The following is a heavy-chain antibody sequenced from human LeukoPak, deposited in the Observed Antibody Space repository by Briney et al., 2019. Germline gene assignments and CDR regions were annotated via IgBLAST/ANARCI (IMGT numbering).Heavy chain of an antibody. J-gene: IGHJ4*02. CDR2: ISSSGSTI. Sequence: GGSLRLSCAASGFTFSDYYMSWIRQAPGKGLVWVSYISSSGSTIYYADSVKGRFTISRDNSKNTLYLQMNSLRAEDTAVYYCAKGGRSYYDSSGYYFYWGQGTLVTVSS. CDR1: GFTFSDYY. V-gene: IGHV3-11*01. CDR3: AKGGRSYYDSSGYYFY. D-gene: IGHD3-22*01.